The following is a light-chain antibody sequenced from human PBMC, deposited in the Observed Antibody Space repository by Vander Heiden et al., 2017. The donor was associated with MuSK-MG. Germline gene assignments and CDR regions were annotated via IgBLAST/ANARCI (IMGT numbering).Light chain of an antibody. J-gene: IGLJ2*01. Sequence: QSALTQPPSASGSPGQSVTISCTGTNSDVGAYKYGSWYQQHPGKAPKLIIYEVTKRPAGVPDRFSGAKSGNTASLTVSGLQAEDDADYYCSSHAGNFVVFGGGTKLTVL. CDR1: NSDVGAYKY. V-gene: IGLV2-8*01. CDR2: EVT. CDR3: SSHAGNFVV.